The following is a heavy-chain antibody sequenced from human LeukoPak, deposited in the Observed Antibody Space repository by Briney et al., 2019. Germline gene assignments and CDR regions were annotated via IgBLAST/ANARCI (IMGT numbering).Heavy chain of an antibody. Sequence: GGSLRLSCAASGFTFRSYTMHWVRQAPGKGLECVSSVSTTGGSTYYADSVKGRFTISRDNSRNTLYLQMSSLRTDDTAVYYCVKECYGYAFDYWGQGTLVTVS. D-gene: IGHD5-18*01. CDR3: VKECYGYAFDY. V-gene: IGHV3-64D*09. CDR2: VSTTGGST. CDR1: GFTFRSYT. J-gene: IGHJ4*02.